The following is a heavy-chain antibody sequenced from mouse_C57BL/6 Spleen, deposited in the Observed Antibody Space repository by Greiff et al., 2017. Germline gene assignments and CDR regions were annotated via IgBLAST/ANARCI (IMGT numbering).Heavy chain of an antibody. CDR2: IWWDDDK. CDR3: ARVEPSVRGDYAMDY. CDR1: GFSLSTSGMG. J-gene: IGHJ4*01. D-gene: IGHD6-1*01. V-gene: IGHV8-8*01. Sequence: QVQLKESGPGILQPSQTLSLTCPFSGFSLSTSGMGVGWIRQPSGKGLEWLAYIWWDDDKYYNPALKSRLTISKDTSKNQVFLKIANVNTADTATYYCARVEPSVRGDYAMDYWGQGTSLTVSS.